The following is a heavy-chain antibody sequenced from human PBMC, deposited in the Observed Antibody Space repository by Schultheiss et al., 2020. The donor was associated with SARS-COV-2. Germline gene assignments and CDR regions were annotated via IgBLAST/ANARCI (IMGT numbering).Heavy chain of an antibody. J-gene: IGHJ6*03. V-gene: IGHV4-59*01. CDR1: GGSISSYY. D-gene: IGHD2-2*02. CDR2: IYYSGST. Sequence: SETLSLTCTVSGGSISSYYWSWIRQPPGKGLEWIGYIYYSGSTYYNPSLKSRVTISVDTSKNQFSLKLSSVTAADTAVYYCAKLQGYCSSTSCYTPYYYYYYMDVWGKGTTVTVSS. CDR3: AKLQGYCSSTSCYTPYYYYYYMDV.